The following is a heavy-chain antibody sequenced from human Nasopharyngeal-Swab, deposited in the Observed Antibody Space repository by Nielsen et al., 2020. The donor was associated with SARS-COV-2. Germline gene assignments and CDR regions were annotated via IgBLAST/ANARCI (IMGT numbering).Heavy chain of an antibody. J-gene: IGHJ4*02. D-gene: IGHD6-19*01. V-gene: IGHV3-74*01. CDR2: INGAGSST. CDR3: ARGSLAVAGAPYFDY. Sequence: GESLKISCAASGFTLSSHWMHWVRQVPGNGLVWVSRINGAGSSTYYADSVKGRFTISRDNAKNSLYLQMNSLRAEDTAVYYCARGSLAVAGAPYFDYWGQGTLVTVSS. CDR1: GFTLSSHW.